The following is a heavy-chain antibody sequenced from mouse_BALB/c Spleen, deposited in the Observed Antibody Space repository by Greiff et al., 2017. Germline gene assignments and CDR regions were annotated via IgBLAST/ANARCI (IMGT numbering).Heavy chain of an antibody. V-gene: IGHV2-2*02. J-gene: IGHJ4*01. D-gene: IGHD4-1*02. CDR2: IWSGGST. Sequence: QVQLQQSGPGLVQPSQSLSITCTVSGFSLTSYGVHWVRQSPGKGLEWLGVIWSGGSTDYNAAFISRLSISKDNSKSQVFFKMNSLQANDTAIYYCARPSTPMDYWGQGTSVTVSS. CDR1: GFSLTSYG. CDR3: ARPSTPMDY.